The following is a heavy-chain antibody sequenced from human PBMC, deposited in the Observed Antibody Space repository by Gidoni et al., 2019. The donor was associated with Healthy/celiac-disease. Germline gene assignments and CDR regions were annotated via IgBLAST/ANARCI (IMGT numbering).Heavy chain of an antibody. CDR1: GFTFSPYG. V-gene: IGHV3-33*01. J-gene: IGHJ4*02. CDR3: ARDSYDDVWGSYRPLDY. D-gene: IGHD3-16*02. CDR2: IWYDGSNK. Sequence: VQLVESAGGVVQPGRSLSLSCAATGFTFSPYGMHWVRQAPGKGLEWVAVIWYDGSNKYYADSVKGRFTNSRDNSKNTLYLQMNSLRAEDTAVYYCARDSYDDVWGSYRPLDYWGQGTLVTVSS.